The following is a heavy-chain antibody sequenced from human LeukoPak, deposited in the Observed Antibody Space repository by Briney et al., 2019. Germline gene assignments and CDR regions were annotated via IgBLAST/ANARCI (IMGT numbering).Heavy chain of an antibody. CDR1: GFTFSSYS. CDR2: ISSSSSTI. D-gene: IGHD4-17*01. CDR3: ARSTLVTVTPHFDY. J-gene: IGHJ4*02. Sequence: GGSLRLSCAASGFTFSSYSMNWVRQAPGKGLEWVSYISSSSSTIYYADSVKGRFTISRDNAKNSLYLQVNSLRAEDTAVYYCARSTLVTVTPHFDYWGQGTLVTVSS. V-gene: IGHV3-48*01.